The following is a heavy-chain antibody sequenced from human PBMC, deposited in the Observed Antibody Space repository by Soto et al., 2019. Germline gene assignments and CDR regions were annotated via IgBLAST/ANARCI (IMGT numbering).Heavy chain of an antibody. Sequence: QVQLVESGGGVVQPGRSLRLSCAGSGFTFRSYGMQWVRQAPGKGLEWVAIISYDGSNKYYADYVKGRFTISRDNSKNALYLQWVSLRAEDTAGVYCATLKSSAISGWDLAYWGEGPVVRVS. CDR3: ATLKSSAISGWDLAY. J-gene: IGHJ4*02. V-gene: IGHV3-30*03. D-gene: IGHD6-19*01. CDR1: GFTFRSYG. CDR2: ISYDGSNK.